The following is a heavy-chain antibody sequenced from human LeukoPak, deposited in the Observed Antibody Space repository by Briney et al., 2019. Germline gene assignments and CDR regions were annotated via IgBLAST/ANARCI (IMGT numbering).Heavy chain of an antibody. Sequence: GESLKISCKGSGYGFTNYWIGWVRQMPGKGLEWMGIINPADFDTKYSPPFQGQVTISVDKSITTAYLQWSSLEASDTAMYYCARRGSSGNYLVDYWGQGTLVTVST. V-gene: IGHV5-51*01. CDR2: INPADFDT. CDR1: GYGFTNYW. D-gene: IGHD3-22*01. J-gene: IGHJ4*02. CDR3: ARRGSSGNYLVDY.